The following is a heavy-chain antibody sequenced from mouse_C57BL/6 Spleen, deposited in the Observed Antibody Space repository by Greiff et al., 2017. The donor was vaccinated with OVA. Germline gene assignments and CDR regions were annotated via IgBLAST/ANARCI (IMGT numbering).Heavy chain of an antibody. CDR2: INPGDGDT. J-gene: IGHJ2*01. CDR1: GYAFSSSW. Sequence: QVQLQQSGPELVKPGASVKISCKASGYAFSSSWMNWVKQRPGKGLEWIGRINPGDGDTNYNGKFKGKATLTADKSSSTAYMQLSSLTAEDSAVYFCARDYGSGFDYWGQGTTLTVSS. D-gene: IGHD1-1*01. CDR3: ARDYGSGFDY. V-gene: IGHV1-82*01.